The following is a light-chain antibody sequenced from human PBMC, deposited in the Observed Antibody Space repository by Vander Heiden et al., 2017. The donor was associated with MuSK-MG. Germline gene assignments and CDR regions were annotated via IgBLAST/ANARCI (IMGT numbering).Light chain of an antibody. CDR1: QSISSY. V-gene: IGKV1-39*01. CDR3: QQRDSVPTP. J-gene: IGKJ2*01. Sequence: DIQMAQSPSSLPASVGDGVTITCRASQSISSYLNWYQQKPGKAPRLLIFATSTLHSGVPSRFSGSGSGTDFTLSISRLQPEDFATYYCQQRDSVPTPFGQGTKLDIK. CDR2: ATS.